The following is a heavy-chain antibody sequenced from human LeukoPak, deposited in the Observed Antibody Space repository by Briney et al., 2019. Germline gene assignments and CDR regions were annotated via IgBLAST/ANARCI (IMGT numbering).Heavy chain of an antibody. V-gene: IGHV4-31*03. CDR1: GGSISTGGYY. D-gene: IGHD3-22*01. CDR2: IYYSGST. Sequence: SSETLSLTCTVSGGSISTGGYYWSWIRQHPGKGLEWIGNIYYSGSTYYSPSLKSRVTMSVDTSKNQFPLTLISVTAADTAVYFCARAAPNYYDSSGSLRNPYFDYWGQGTLVTVSS. CDR3: ARAAPNYYDSSGSLRNPYFDY. J-gene: IGHJ4*02.